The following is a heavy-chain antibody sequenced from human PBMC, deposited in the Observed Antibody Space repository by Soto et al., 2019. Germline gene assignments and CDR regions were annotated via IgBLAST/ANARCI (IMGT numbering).Heavy chain of an antibody. V-gene: IGHV1-24*01. CDR3: ATGGPAGDFDN. CDR2: FDPEDGEI. Sequence: QVHLVQSGAEVKKPGASVKVSCKVSGYSLNGLSIHWVRQAPGKGLEWMGGFDPEDGEIIYAQKFQGRVTMTEDTSTDTANMDLSSLRSEDTAVYYCATGGPAGDFDNWGQGTLVTVSS. CDR1: GYSLNGLS. D-gene: IGHD3-10*01. J-gene: IGHJ4*02.